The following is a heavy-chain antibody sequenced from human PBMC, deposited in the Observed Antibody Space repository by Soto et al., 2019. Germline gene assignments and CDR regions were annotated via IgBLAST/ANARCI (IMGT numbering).Heavy chain of an antibody. J-gene: IGHJ5*02. CDR1: GYTFTSYA. Sequence: ASVKVSCKASGYTFTSYAMHWVRQAPGQRLEWMGWINAGNGNTKYSQKFQGRVTITRDTSASTAYMELSSLKASDTAMYYCARHPSDYDILTGYINWFDPWGQGTLVTVSS. D-gene: IGHD3-9*01. CDR2: INAGNGNT. V-gene: IGHV1-3*01. CDR3: ARHPSDYDILTGYINWFDP.